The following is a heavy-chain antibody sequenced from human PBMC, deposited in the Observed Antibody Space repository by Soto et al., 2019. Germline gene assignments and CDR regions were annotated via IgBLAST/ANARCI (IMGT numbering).Heavy chain of an antibody. CDR2: IYNNGKT. CDR1: GGSVSSPKYF. CDR3: ARTVMPVGNLPAFDH. V-gene: IGHV4-61*01. J-gene: IGHJ4*02. D-gene: IGHD7-27*01. Sequence: QMQLQESGPGLVKPSETLSLACTVSGGSVSSPKYFWSWIRQPPGKGLEWVAYIYNNGKTNYNPSLKSRATISVDTAKNQCSLKLTSVTGADSAVYFCARTVMPVGNLPAFDHWGQGVLVIVSS.